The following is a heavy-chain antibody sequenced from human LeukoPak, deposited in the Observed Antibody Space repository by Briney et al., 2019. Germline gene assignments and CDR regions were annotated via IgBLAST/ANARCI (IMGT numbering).Heavy chain of an antibody. D-gene: IGHD3-22*01. V-gene: IGHV4-34*01. CDR3: ARHIPLDIIMIVVVITYDAFDI. CDR1: GGSFSGYY. J-gene: IGHJ3*02. CDR2: INHSGST. Sequence: SETLSLTCAVYGGSFSGYYWSWIRQPPGKGLEWIGEINHSGSTNYNPSLKSRVTISVDTSKNQFSLKLSSVTAADTAVYYCARHIPLDIIMIVVVITYDAFDIWGQGTMVTVSS.